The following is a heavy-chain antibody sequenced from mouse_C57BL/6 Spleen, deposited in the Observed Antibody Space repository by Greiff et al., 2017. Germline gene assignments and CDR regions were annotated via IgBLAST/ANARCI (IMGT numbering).Heavy chain of an antibody. J-gene: IGHJ2*01. CDR2: ISYDGSN. Sequence: EVKLVESGPGLVKPSQSLSLTCSVTGYSITSGYYWNWIRQFPGNKLEWMGYISYDGSNNYNPSLKNRISITRDTSKNQFFLKLNSVTTEDTATYYCARNYYGSSRYFDYWGQGTTLTVSS. CDR3: ARNYYGSSRYFDY. D-gene: IGHD1-1*01. V-gene: IGHV3-6*01. CDR1: GYSITSGYY.